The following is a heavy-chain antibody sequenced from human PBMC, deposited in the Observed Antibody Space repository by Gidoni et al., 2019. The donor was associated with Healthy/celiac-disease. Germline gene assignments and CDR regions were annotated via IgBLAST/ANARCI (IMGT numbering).Heavy chain of an antibody. CDR3: AKDRLPAFDYYDSSGYYFGSWFDY. Sequence: EVQLLESGGGLVQPGASLSLSCAASGIPFSSYAMSWVRQAPGKGLEWVSAISGSGGSTYYADSVKGRFTISRDNSKNTLYLLMNSLRAENTAVYYCAKDRLPAFDYYDSSGYYFGSWFDYWGQGTLVTVSS. CDR1: GIPFSSYA. J-gene: IGHJ4*02. D-gene: IGHD3-22*01. CDR2: ISGSGGST. V-gene: IGHV3-23*01.